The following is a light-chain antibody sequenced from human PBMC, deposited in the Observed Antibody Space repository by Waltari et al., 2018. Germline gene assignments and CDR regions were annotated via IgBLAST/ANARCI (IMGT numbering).Light chain of an antibody. J-gene: IGLJ3*02. V-gene: IGLV2-14*03. CDR3: SSDTSSGTHWV. CDR1: SSDVGGYNY. CDR2: DVT. Sequence: QSALTQPASVSGSPGQSITIPCSGTSSDVGGYNYVSWYQQHPGRAPKLIIYDVTNRPSGVSNRFSGSKSGVTASLTVSGLQAEDEADYYCSSDTSSGTHWVFGGGTKLTVL.